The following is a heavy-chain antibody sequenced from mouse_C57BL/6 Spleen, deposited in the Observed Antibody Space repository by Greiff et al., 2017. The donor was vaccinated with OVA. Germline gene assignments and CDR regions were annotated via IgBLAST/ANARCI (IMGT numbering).Heavy chain of an antibody. J-gene: IGHJ2*01. Sequence: QVQLKQSGAELARPGASVKMSCKASGYTFTSYTMHWVKQRPGQGLEWIGYINPSSGYTKYNQKFKDKATLTADKSSSTAYMQLSSLTSEDSAVYYCARDSNYALGYWGQGTTLTVSS. V-gene: IGHV1-4*01. CDR1: GYTFTSYT. CDR3: ARDSNYALGY. CDR2: INPSSGYT. D-gene: IGHD2-5*01.